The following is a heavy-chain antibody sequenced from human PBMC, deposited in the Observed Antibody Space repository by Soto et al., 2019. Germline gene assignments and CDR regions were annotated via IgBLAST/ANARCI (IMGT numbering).Heavy chain of an antibody. J-gene: IGHJ4*02. CDR1: GGSISSSSYY. CDR3: ARTTAVPNSLRSRYFFDY. Sequence: SETLSLTCTVSGGSISSSSYYWGWIRQPPGKGLEWIGSIYYSGSTNYNPSLKSRVTMSVDTSKNQFSLRLSSVTTADTALYYCARTTAVPNSLRSRYFFDYWGQGTLVTVSS. V-gene: IGHV4-39*07. CDR2: IYYSGST. D-gene: IGHD4-17*01.